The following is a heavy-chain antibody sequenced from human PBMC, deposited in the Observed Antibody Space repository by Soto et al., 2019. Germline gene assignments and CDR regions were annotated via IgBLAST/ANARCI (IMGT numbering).Heavy chain of an antibody. V-gene: IGHV1-8*01. D-gene: IGHD3-10*01. CDR3: ARTKRYYGSGRRLNWFDP. CDR1: GYTFTSYD. Sequence: QVQLVQSGAEVKKPGASVKVSCKASGYTFTSYDINWVRQATGQGLEWMGWMNPNSGNTGYAQKFQGRVTRTRNTSISTAYMELSSLRSEDTAVYYCARTKRYYGSGRRLNWFDPWGQGTLVTVSS. J-gene: IGHJ5*02. CDR2: MNPNSGNT.